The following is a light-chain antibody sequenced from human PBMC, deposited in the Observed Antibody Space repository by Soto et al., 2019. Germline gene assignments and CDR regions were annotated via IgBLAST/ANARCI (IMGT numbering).Light chain of an antibody. CDR3: QQCASSPNT. CDR2: GAS. V-gene: IGKV3-20*01. J-gene: IGKJ2*01. Sequence: EIVLTQSPGTLSLSPGERATLSCRASPSVSTSYLAWYQQKPGQAPRLLIYGASSRATGIPDRFSGSGFGTEFTLTISRLEPEDFAVYYCQQCASSPNTFGQGTKLEIK. CDR1: PSVSTSY.